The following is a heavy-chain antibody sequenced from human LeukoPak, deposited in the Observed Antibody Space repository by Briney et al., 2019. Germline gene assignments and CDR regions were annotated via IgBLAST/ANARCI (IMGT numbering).Heavy chain of an antibody. V-gene: IGHV1-69*05. D-gene: IGHD3-22*01. CDR2: IIPIFGTA. J-gene: IGHJ4*02. Sequence: ASVKDSCKASGGTFSSYAISWVRQAPGQGLEWMGGIIPIFGTANYAQKFQGRVTITTDESTSTAYMELSSLRSEDTAVYYCARSEGRTYYDSSGYSFDYWGQGTLVTVSS. CDR3: ARSEGRTYYDSSGYSFDY. CDR1: GGTFSSYA.